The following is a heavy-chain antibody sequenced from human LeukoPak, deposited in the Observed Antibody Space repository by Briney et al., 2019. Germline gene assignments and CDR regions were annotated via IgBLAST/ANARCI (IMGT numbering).Heavy chain of an antibody. D-gene: IGHD3-22*01. V-gene: IGHV1-69*04. J-gene: IGHJ3*02. CDR2: IIPILGIA. Sequence: ASGKVSCKASGGTFSSYAISWVRQAPGQGLEWMGRIIPILGIANYAQKFQGRVTITADKSTSTAYMELSSLRSEDTAVYYCARDLMYYYDSSGSHGAFDIWGQGTMVTVSS. CDR3: ARDLMYYYDSSGSHGAFDI. CDR1: GGTFSSYA.